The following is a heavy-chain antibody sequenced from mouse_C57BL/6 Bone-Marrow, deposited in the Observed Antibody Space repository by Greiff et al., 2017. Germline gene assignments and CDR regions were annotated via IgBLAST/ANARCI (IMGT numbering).Heavy chain of an antibody. CDR3: ARRLRWYFDV. J-gene: IGHJ1*03. D-gene: IGHD1-1*01. V-gene: IGHV5-6*01. Sequence: EVQLVESGGDLVKPGGSLKLSCAASGFTFSSYGMSWVRQTPDKRLEWVATISSGGSYTYYPDSVKGRFTISRDNAKNTLYLQMSSLKSEDTAMYYCARRLRWYFDVWGTGTTVTVSS. CDR1: GFTFSSYG. CDR2: ISSGGSYT.